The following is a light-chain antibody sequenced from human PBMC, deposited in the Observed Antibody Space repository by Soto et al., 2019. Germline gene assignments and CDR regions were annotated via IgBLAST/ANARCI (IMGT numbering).Light chain of an antibody. V-gene: IGKV3-20*01. CDR1: QSVTKNN. J-gene: IGKJ5*01. CDR3: QQYGSSAPIT. CDR2: GAS. Sequence: IVLTQGLGTLSLSALERPNLSCSSIQSVTKNNLKWYQQKTGQAPRLLIYGASIRDTGMPERFSGSGSETEFTLTISRLEPEDFALYYCQQYGSSAPITFGQGTRLEI.